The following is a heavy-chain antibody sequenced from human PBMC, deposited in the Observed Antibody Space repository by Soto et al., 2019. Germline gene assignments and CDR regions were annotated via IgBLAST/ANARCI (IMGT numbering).Heavy chain of an antibody. CDR1: GGTFSSYA. Sequence: ASVKVSCKASGGTFSSYAISWVRQAPGQGLEWMGGIIPIFGTANYAQKFQGRVTITADKSTSTAYMELSSLRSEDTAVYYCARGASGYYYFDYWGQGTLVTVS. CDR2: IIPIFGTA. J-gene: IGHJ4*02. D-gene: IGHD3-22*01. V-gene: IGHV1-69*06. CDR3: ARGASGYYYFDY.